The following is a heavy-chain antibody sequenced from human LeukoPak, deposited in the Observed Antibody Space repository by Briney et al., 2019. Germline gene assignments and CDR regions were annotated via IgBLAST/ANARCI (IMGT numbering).Heavy chain of an antibody. J-gene: IGHJ4*02. Sequence: SETLSLTCTVSGGSISSYYWNWIRQPPGKGLEWIGYIHSSGSTNYSPSLKSRVTISLDTSKNQFSLKLSSVTAADTAVYYCAGSSSWYYFDYWGQGTLVTVSS. CDR1: GGSISSYY. CDR2: IHSSGST. V-gene: IGHV4-59*01. D-gene: IGHD6-13*01. CDR3: AGSSSWYYFDY.